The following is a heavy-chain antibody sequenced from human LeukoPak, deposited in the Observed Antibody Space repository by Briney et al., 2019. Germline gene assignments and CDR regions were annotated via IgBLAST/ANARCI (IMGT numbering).Heavy chain of an antibody. Sequence: PGGSLRLSCAASGFTFSSYWMSWVRQAPGKGLEWVANIKQDGSEKYYVDSVKGRFTISRDNAKNSLYLQMNSLRAEDTAVYYCARARARITMIVVVIADAFDIWGQGTMVTVSS. J-gene: IGHJ3*02. CDR3: ARARARITMIVVVIADAFDI. V-gene: IGHV3-7*01. CDR1: GFTFSSYW. CDR2: IKQDGSEK. D-gene: IGHD3-22*01.